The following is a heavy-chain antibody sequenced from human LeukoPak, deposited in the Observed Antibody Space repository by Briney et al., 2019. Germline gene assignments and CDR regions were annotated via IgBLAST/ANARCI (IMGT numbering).Heavy chain of an antibody. J-gene: IGHJ4*02. CDR2: ISGSGGST. Sequence: GGSLRLSCAASGFTFSSYAMSWVRQAPGKGLEWVSAISGSGGSTYYADSVKGRFTISRDNSKNTLYLQMNSLRAEDTAVYYCAKGPYYYGSGSYSDYWGQGTLVTVSS. CDR3: AKGPYYYGSGSYSDY. CDR1: GFTFSSYA. D-gene: IGHD3-10*01. V-gene: IGHV3-23*01.